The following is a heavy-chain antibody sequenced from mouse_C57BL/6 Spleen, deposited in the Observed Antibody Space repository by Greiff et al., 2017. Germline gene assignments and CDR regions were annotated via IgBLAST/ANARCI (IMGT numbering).Heavy chain of an antibody. CDR1: GYSITSGYY. CDR2: ISYDGSN. J-gene: IGHJ4*01. CDR3: ARVEYGYAMDY. D-gene: IGHD5-1*01. Sequence: DVQLQESGPGLVKPSQSLSLTCSVTGYSITSGYYWNWIRQFPGNKLEWMGYISYDGSNNYNPSLKNRISITRDTSKNQFFLKLNSVTTEDTATYYCARVEYGYAMDYWGQGTSVTVSS. V-gene: IGHV3-6*01.